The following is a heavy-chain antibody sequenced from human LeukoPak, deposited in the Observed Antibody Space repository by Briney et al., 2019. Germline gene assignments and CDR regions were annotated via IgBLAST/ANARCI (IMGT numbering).Heavy chain of an antibody. J-gene: IGHJ4*02. CDR1: GGSMNSYY. CDR3: ARVRSGSYLDY. Sequence: SETLSLTCTVSGGSMNSYYWSWIRQPPGKGLEWIGYIFYSGTTDYNPSLKSRVTISVDTSKNQFSLKLSSVTAADTAVYYCARVRSGSYLDYWGQGTLVTVSS. D-gene: IGHD3-10*01. V-gene: IGHV4-59*01. CDR2: IFYSGTT.